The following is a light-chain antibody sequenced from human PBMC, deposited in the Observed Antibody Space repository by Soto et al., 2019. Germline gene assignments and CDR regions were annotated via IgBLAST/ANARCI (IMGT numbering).Light chain of an antibody. V-gene: IGKV1-33*01. Sequence: DIQMTQSLSSLSASVGDRVTITCRASQGIAKYLNWYQQKPGKAPTLLIYDASNLETGVPSRFSGSGSGTHFTFTISNLQPEDVATYYCQQFDNLPLTFGPGTKVDMK. CDR3: QQFDNLPLT. CDR1: QGIAKY. J-gene: IGKJ3*01. CDR2: DAS.